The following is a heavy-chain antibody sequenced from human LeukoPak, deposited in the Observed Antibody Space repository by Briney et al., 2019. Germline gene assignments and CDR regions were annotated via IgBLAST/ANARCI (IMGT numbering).Heavy chain of an antibody. J-gene: IGHJ6*03. D-gene: IGHD3-3*01. CDR1: GYTFTSYA. V-gene: IGHV7-4-1*02. CDR3: ARGPGITIFGVVIEYYYYMDV. Sequence: GASVKVSCKASGYTFTSYAMNWVRQAPGQGLEWMGWINTNTGNPTYAQGFTGRFVFSLDTSVSTAYLQISSLKAEDTAVYYCARGPGITIFGVVIEYYYYMDVWGKGTTVTVSS. CDR2: INTNTGNP.